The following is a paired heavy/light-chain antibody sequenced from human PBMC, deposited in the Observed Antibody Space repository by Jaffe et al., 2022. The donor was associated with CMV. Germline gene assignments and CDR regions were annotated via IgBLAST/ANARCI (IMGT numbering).Light chain of an antibody. V-gene: IGKV3-20*01. CDR3: QQYSSPPVT. CDR2: GAS. J-gene: IGKJ4*01. Sequence: EIVLTQSPGTLSLSPGERATLSCRASQSVSSTYLAWYQQKPGQAPRLLIYGASSRATGIPDRFSGSGSGTDFTLTISRLEPEDFAVYYCQQYSSPPVTFGGGTKVEIK. CDR1: QSVSSTY.
Heavy chain of an antibody. CDR1: GYTFTSYY. D-gene: IGHD6-13*01. V-gene: IGHV1-46*01. J-gene: IGHJ5*02. CDR2: INPSGGTT. Sequence: QVQLVQSGAEVKKSGASVKVSCKASGYTFTSYYMHWVRQAPGQGLEWVGMINPSGGTTSSAQKFQGRVTMTWDTSTTTVYMELSSLRSEDTAAYYCARERPYSSSSSWLGFDPWGQGTLVTVSS. CDR3: ARERPYSSSSSWLGFDP.